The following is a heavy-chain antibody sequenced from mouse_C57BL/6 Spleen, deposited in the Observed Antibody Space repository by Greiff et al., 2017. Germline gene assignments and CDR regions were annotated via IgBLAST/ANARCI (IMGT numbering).Heavy chain of an antibody. CDR2: LSSGGSYT. J-gene: IGHJ1*03. V-gene: IGHV5-6*02. Sequence: EVNVVESGGDLVKPGGSLKLSCAASGFTFSSYGMSWVRQTPDKRLEWVATLSSGGSYTYYPDSVKGRFSIARENAKNTLYLQMSRLKSEDTAMYYCARRTTVVATYWYFDVWGTGTTVTVSS. D-gene: IGHD1-1*01. CDR1: GFTFSSYG. CDR3: ARRTTVVATYWYFDV.